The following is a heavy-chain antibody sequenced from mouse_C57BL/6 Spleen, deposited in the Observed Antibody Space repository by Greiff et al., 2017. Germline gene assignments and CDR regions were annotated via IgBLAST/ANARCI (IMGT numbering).Heavy chain of an antibody. D-gene: IGHD2-4*01. CDR1: GYSFTSYY. CDR3: EIYYDYDYYAMDY. V-gene: IGHV1-66*01. J-gene: IGHJ4*01. CDR2: IYPGSGNT. Sequence: QVQLQQSGPELVKPGASVKISCKASGYSFTSYYIHWVKQRPGQGLEWIGWIYPGSGNTKYNEKFKGKATLTADTSSSTAYMQLSSLTSEDSAVYYCEIYYDYDYYAMDYWGQGTSVTVSS.